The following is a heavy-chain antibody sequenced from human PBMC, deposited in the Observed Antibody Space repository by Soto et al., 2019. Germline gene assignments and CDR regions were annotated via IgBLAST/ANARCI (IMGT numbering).Heavy chain of an antibody. CDR1: GITFSSYL. D-gene: IGHD3-10*01. CDR3: AKRHHGSGGDYGMDV. J-gene: IGHJ6*02. CDR2: IGPSGSDT. V-gene: IGHV3-23*01. Sequence: EVQLLESGGGLVQPGGSLRLSCAASGITFSSYLMRWVRQAPGKGLEWVSSIGPSGSDTYYADSVKGRFTISRDNSRNTLSLQMNSLRVEDTDVYYCAKRHHGSGGDYGMDVWGQGTTVTVSS.